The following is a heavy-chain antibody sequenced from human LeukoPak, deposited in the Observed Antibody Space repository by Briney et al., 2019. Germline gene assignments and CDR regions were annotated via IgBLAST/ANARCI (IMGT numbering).Heavy chain of an antibody. D-gene: IGHD6-13*01. Sequence: SVKVSCKASGGTVSRYPISWVRQAPGQGLEWMGGIIPIFGTANYAQKFQGRVTITADESTSTAYMELSSLRSEDTAVYYCARDLSTLIAATGTCYFDHWGQGTLLTVSS. CDR1: GGTVSRYP. CDR2: IIPIFGTA. J-gene: IGHJ4*02. CDR3: ARDLSTLIAATGTCYFDH. V-gene: IGHV1-69*13.